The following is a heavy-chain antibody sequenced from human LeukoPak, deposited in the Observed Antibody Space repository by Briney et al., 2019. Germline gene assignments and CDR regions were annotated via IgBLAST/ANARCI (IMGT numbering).Heavy chain of an antibody. CDR2: IYYSGST. J-gene: IGHJ6*02. V-gene: IGHV4-59*01. CDR1: GGSISSYY. D-gene: IGHD3-10*01. CDR3: ARCPGLLWFGEYGMDV. Sequence: PSETLSLTCTVSGGSISSYYWSWIRQPPGKGLEWIGYIYYSGSTNYNPSLKSRVTISVDTSKNQFSLKLSSVTAADTAVYYCARCPGLLWFGEYGMDVWGQGTTVTVSS.